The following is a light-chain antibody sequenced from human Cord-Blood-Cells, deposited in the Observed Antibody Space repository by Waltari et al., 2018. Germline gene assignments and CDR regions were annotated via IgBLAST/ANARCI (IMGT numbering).Light chain of an antibody. CDR1: SSDVGRYNL. V-gene: IGLV2-23*02. J-gene: IGLJ1*01. CDR2: EVS. CDR3: CSYAGSSTYV. Sequence: QSALTQPASVSGSPGQSITISCTGTSSDVGRYNLVSWYQQHPGKAPKLMIYEVSKRPSGVSNRFSGSKSGNTASLTISGLQAEDEADYYCCSYAGSSTYVVGTGTKVTVL.